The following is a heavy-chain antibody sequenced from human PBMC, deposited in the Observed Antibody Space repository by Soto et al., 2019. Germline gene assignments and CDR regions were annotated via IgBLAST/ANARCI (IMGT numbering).Heavy chain of an antibody. V-gene: IGHV4-34*01. CDR1: GGSFSGYY. J-gene: IGHJ6*03. CDR3: ARGENFYDILTGYYPYYMDV. Sequence: SETLSLTCAVYGGSFSGYYGSWIRQPPGKGLEWIGEINHSGSTNYNPSLKSRVTISVDTSKNQFSLKLSSVTAADTAVYYCARGENFYDILTGYYPYYMDVWGKGTTVTVSS. D-gene: IGHD3-9*01. CDR2: INHSGST.